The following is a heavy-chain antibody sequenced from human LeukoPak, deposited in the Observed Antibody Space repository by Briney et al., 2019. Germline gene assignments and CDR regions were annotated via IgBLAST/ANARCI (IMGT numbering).Heavy chain of an antibody. CDR2: INHSGST. Sequence: SETLSLTCAVYGGSFSGYYWSWIRQPPGKGREWIGEINHSGSTNYNPSLKSRVTISVNTSKNQFSLKLSSVTAADTAVYYCARGPYFAEWGQACPVTVSS. J-gene: IGHJ4*02. CDR3: ARGPYFAE. CDR1: GGSFSGYY. V-gene: IGHV4-34*01.